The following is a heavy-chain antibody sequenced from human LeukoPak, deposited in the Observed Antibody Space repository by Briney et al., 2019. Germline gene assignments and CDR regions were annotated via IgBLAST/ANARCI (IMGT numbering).Heavy chain of an antibody. CDR2: ISGSGGST. Sequence: GGSLRLSCAASGFTFSSYGMSWVRQAPGKGLEWVSAISGSGGSTYYADSVKGRFTISRDNSKNTLYLQMNSLRAEDTAVYYCAKGYSFGCCNYYYMDAWGKGTTVTVSS. CDR3: AKGYSFGCCNYYYMDA. D-gene: IGHD5-18*01. V-gene: IGHV3-23*01. J-gene: IGHJ6*03. CDR1: GFTFSSYG.